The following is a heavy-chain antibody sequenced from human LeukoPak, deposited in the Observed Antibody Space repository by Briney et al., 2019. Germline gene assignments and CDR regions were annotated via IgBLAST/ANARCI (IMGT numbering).Heavy chain of an antibody. J-gene: IGHJ2*01. CDR1: GFTFSSYW. CDR3: ARECSSTSCYTLGYWYFDL. D-gene: IGHD2-2*02. V-gene: IGHV3-7*01. CDR2: IKQDGSEK. Sequence: GGSLRLSCAASGFTFSSYWMSWVRQAPGKGLEWVANIKQDGSEKYYVDSVKGRFTISRDNAKNPLYLQMNSLRAEDTAVYFCARECSSTSCYTLGYWYFDLWGRGTLVTVSS.